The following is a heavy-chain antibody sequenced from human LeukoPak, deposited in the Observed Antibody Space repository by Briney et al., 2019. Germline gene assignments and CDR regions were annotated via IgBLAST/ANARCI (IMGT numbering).Heavy chain of an antibody. CDR2: INHSGST. Sequence: PSETLSLTCAVYGGSFSGYYWSWIRQPPGKGLEWIGEINHSGSTNYNPSPKSRVTISVDTSKNQFSLKLSSVTAADTAVYYCARAWSKRVRANPFDPWGQGTLITVSS. V-gene: IGHV4-34*01. J-gene: IGHJ5*02. CDR3: ARAWSKRVRANPFDP. D-gene: IGHD3-10*01. CDR1: GGSFSGYY.